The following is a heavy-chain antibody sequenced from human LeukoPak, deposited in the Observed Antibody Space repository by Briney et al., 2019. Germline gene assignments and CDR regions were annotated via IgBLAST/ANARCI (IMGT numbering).Heavy chain of an antibody. V-gene: IGHV1-8*01. CDR2: MHPNSGNT. J-gene: IGHJ6*02. D-gene: IGHD3-10*01. CDR3: ARAATMVRGVIRYYYYYGMDV. CDR1: AYTFTSFC. Sequence: ASVKVSCKASAYTFTSFCINWDRQPTGQWLEWMGWMHPNSGNTGYAQKIQGRVTMTRNTSISTGYMELSSLRSEDTAVYYCARAATMVRGVIRYYYYYGMDVWGQGTTVTVSS.